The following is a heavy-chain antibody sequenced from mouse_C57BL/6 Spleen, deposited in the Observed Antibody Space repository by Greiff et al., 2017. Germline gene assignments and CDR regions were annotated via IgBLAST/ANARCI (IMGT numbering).Heavy chain of an antibody. J-gene: IGHJ2*01. CDR3: AITGTDY. Sequence: QVQLQQPGAELVRPGTSVKLSCKASGYTFTSYWMHWVEQRPGQGLEWIGVIDPSDSYTNYTHKFKGKSTLTVDTSSSTAYMQLSSLTSEDSAVYYGAITGTDYWGKGTTLTVSS. CDR1: GYTFTSYW. V-gene: IGHV1-59*01. D-gene: IGHD4-1*01. CDR2: IDPSDSYT.